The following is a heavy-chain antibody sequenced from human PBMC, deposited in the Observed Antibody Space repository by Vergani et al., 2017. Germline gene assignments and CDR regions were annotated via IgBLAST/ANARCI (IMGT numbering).Heavy chain of an antibody. J-gene: IGHJ4*02. V-gene: IGHV4-59*06. CDR1: GGSISSYY. D-gene: IGHD6-13*01. CDR2: IYYSGST. Sequence: QVQLQESGPGLVKPSETLSLTCTVSGGSISSYYWSWIRQPPGKGLEWIGYIYYSGSTYYNPSLKSRVTISVDTSKNQFSLKLSSVTAADTAVYYCARSAAAAGYFDYWGQGTLVTVSS. CDR3: ARSAAAAGYFDY.